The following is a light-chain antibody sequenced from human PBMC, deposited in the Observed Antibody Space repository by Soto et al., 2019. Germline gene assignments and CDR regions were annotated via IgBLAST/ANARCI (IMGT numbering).Light chain of an antibody. V-gene: IGLV2-11*01. J-gene: IGLJ2*01. CDR3: CSYARTYTL. CDR2: DVS. Sequence: QAALTQPRSVSGSPGQSVTISCTGTSSDVGGYNYVSWYQQYPDKAPKLMIYDVSKRPSGVPDRFSGSKSGNTASLTISGLQAEDEADYHCCSYARTYTLFGGGTKVTVL. CDR1: SSDVGGYNY.